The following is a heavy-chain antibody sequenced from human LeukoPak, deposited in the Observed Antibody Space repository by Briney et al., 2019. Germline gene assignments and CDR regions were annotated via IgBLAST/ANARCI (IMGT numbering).Heavy chain of an antibody. Sequence: SETLSLTCAVSGGSISSSNWWSWVRPPPGKGLEWIGEIYHSGSTNYNPSLKSRVTISVDTSKNQFSLKLSSVTAADTAVYYCARERWDRGYYYYMDVWGKGTTVTISS. J-gene: IGHJ6*03. V-gene: IGHV4-4*02. CDR2: IYHSGST. CDR3: ARERWDRGYYYYMDV. CDR1: GGSISSSNW. D-gene: IGHD1-26*01.